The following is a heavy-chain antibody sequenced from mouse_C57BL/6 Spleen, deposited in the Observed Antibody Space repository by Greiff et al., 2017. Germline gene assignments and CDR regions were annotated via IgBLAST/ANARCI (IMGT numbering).Heavy chain of an antibody. D-gene: IGHD2-5*01. CDR1: GFTFSDYG. CDR3: ARSHYSNYVDYAMDY. CDR2: ISSGSSTI. J-gene: IGHJ4*01. V-gene: IGHV5-17*01. Sequence: EVKLVESGGGLVKPGGSLKLSCAASGFTFSDYGMHWVRQAPEKGLEWVAYISSGSSTIYYADTVKGRFTISRDNAKNTLFLQMTSLRSEDTAMYYCARSHYSNYVDYAMDYWGQGTSVTVSS.